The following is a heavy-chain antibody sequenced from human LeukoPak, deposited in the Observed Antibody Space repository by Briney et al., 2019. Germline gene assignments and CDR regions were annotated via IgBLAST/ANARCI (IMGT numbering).Heavy chain of an antibody. CDR1: GYTFTSYY. Sequence: ASVKVSCKASGYTFTSYYMHWVRQAPGQGLEWMGIINPSGGSTSYAQKFQGRVTMTRDTSTSTAYMELRSLRSDDTAVYYCARSGLTLRLGTHSKPGGMDVWGQGTTVTVSS. CDR3: ARSGLTLRLGTHSKPGGMDV. V-gene: IGHV1-46*01. CDR2: INPSGGST. D-gene: IGHD3-16*01. J-gene: IGHJ6*02.